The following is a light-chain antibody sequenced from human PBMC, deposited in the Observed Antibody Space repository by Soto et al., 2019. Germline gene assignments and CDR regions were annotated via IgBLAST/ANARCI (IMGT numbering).Light chain of an antibody. J-gene: IGKJ2*01. Sequence: IVLTQSPGTLSLSPGERAPLSCRASQSVRSNYLAWYQQKPGQAPRLLIYGASSRATGIPDRFSGSGSGTDFTLTISRLEPEDFAVYYCQHYGSSAYTFGQGTTLEIK. CDR3: QHYGSSAYT. V-gene: IGKV3-20*01. CDR2: GAS. CDR1: QSVRSNY.